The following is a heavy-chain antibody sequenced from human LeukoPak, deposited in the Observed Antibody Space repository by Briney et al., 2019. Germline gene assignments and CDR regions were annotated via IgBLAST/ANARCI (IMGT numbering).Heavy chain of an antibody. J-gene: IGHJ5*02. V-gene: IGHV4-34*01. D-gene: IGHD3-3*01. Sequence: PSETLSLTCAVYGGSVSGYYWCWIRQPQGKGLEWIGEINHRGSTNYKPSLKSRVTIAVDTSKNQFCLKLCSVTAADTTVYYCARGLKRRIFGVVNWFAPGGQGTLVTVPS. CDR2: INHRGST. CDR1: GGSVSGYY. CDR3: ARGLKRRIFGVVNWFAP.